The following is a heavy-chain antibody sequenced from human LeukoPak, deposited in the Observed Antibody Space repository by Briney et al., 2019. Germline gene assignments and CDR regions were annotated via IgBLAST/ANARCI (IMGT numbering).Heavy chain of an antibody. V-gene: IGHV4-59*08. J-gene: IGHJ4*02. CDR3: ARHYYDRSDSYSFDY. CDR1: GGSVSGYY. Sequence: SETLSLTCTVSGGSVSGYYWSWIRQPPGKGLEWIGYLYSSGSTRGSTNYNPSLKSRVAISLDTSENQFSLKLSSVTAADTAVYYCARHYYDRSDSYSFDYWGQGTLVTVSS. D-gene: IGHD3-22*01. CDR2: LYSSGSTRGST.